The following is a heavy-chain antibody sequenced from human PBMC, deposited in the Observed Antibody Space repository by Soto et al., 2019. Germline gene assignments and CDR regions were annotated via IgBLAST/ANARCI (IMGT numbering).Heavy chain of an antibody. V-gene: IGHV1-8*01. CDR2: MNPNSGNT. CDR3: ASEGPSVVAATTPA. D-gene: IGHD2-15*01. J-gene: IGHJ5*02. CDR1: GYTFTSYD. Sequence: QVQLVQSGAEVKKPGASVKVSCKASGYTFTSYDINWVRQATGQGLEWMGWMNPNSGNTGYTQKFQGRVTMTRNTSISTAYMELSSLRSEDTAVYYCASEGPSVVAATTPAWGQGTLVTVSS.